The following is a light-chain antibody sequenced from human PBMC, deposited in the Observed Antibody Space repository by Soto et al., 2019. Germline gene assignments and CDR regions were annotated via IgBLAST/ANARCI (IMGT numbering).Light chain of an antibody. CDR2: DVT. J-gene: IGLJ2*01. Sequence: QSALTQPASISGSPGQSIAISCTGTNSDISAYNYVSWYQQHPGKAPKLVIYDVTNRPSGVSDRFSGSKSGDTASLTISGLQPEDEAHYYCSSFTTTSTQVFGGGTKVTVL. CDR1: NSDISAYNY. V-gene: IGLV2-14*03. CDR3: SSFTTTSTQV.